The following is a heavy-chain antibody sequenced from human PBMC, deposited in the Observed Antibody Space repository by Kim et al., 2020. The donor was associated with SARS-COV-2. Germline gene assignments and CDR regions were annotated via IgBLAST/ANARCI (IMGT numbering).Heavy chain of an antibody. CDR2: T. V-gene: IGHV4-4*02. Sequence: TNDNPSLKSRVPISVDKSTNQFSRKLSSVTAADTAVYYCARVDTAMGRDYWGQGTLVTVSS. D-gene: IGHD5-18*01. J-gene: IGHJ4*02. CDR3: ARVDTAMGRDY.